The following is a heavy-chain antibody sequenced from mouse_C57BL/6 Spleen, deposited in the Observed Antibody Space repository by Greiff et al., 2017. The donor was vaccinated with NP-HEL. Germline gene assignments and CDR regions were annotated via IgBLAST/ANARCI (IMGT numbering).Heavy chain of an antibody. CDR3: ASGYAMDY. CDR1: GYTFTSYW. V-gene: IGHV1-72*01. J-gene: IGHJ4*01. CDR2: IDPNSGGT. Sequence: QQSCKASGYTFTSYWMHWVKQRPGRGLEWIGRIDPNSGGTKYNEKFKSKATLTVDKPSSTAYMQLSSLTSEDSAVYYCASGYAMDYWGQGTSVTVSS.